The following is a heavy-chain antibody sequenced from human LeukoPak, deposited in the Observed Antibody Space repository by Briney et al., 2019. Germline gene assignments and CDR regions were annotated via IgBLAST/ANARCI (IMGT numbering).Heavy chain of an antibody. CDR3: ARDRNYGSGNLFDY. J-gene: IGHJ4*02. D-gene: IGHD3-10*01. Sequence: PSETLSLTCAVYGGSFSGYYWSWIRQPAGKGLEWIGRIYTSGSTNYNPSLKTRVTMSVDTSKNQFSLKLTSVTAADTAVYYCARDRNYGSGNLFDYWGQGTLVTVPS. CDR1: GGSFSGYY. CDR2: IYTSGST. V-gene: IGHV4-4*07.